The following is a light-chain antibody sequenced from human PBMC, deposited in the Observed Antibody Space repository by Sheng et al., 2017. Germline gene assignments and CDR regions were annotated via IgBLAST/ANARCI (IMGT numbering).Light chain of an antibody. CDR1: SSNVVSNT. J-gene: IGLJ3*02. CDR3: AAWDDSLSGWL. CDR2: SDN. V-gene: IGLV1-44*01. Sequence: LTQPPSASGTPGQRVTISCSGSSSNVVSNTVNWYQQLPGAAPKLIIYSDNQRPSGVPDRFSGSKSGTSASLAISGLQSEDEADYYCAAWDDSLSGWLFGGGTKLTVL.